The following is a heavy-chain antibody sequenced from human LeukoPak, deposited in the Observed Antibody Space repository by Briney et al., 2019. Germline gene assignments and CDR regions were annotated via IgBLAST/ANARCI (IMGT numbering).Heavy chain of an antibody. CDR1: GFTFSSYW. D-gene: IGHD2-2*01. J-gene: IGHJ2*01. CDR3: ARDMGVPAATTDWYFDL. CDR2: LKQDGSEK. Sequence: PGESLRLSCAASGFTFSSYWMSWVRQAPGKGLEWVANLKQDGSEKYYVDSVKGRFTISRDNAKNSLYLQMNSLRAEDTAVYYCARDMGVPAATTDWYFDLWGRGTLVTVSS. V-gene: IGHV3-7*01.